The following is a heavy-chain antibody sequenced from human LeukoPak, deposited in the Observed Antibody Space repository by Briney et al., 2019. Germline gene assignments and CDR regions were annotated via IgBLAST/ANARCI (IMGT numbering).Heavy chain of an antibody. CDR2: IYHSGST. J-gene: IGHJ5*02. CDR3: ARHSTDFWSGYQGNWFDP. CDR1: GYSISSGYY. Sequence: PSETLSLTCAVSGYSISSGYYWGWIRRTPGQGLECIGSIYHSGSTYYNPSLKSRVTISVDTSKNQFSLKLSSVTAADTAVYYCARHSTDFWSGYQGNWFDPWGQGTLVTVSS. V-gene: IGHV4-38-2*01. D-gene: IGHD3-3*01.